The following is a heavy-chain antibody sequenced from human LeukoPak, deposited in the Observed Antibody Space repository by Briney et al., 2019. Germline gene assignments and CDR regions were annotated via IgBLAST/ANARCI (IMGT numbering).Heavy chain of an antibody. D-gene: IGHD1-20*01. J-gene: IGHJ4*02. CDR3: ARGTNWNYFDH. V-gene: IGHV3-33*01. Sequence: PGRSLRLSCGASGFTFSSYGMHRVRQAPGKGLEWVAVIWYDGSNKYYTASVKGRFTISRDNSANTLYLQMSSLRGEDTAVYYCARGTNWNYFDHWGQGTPVTVSS. CDR1: GFTFSSYG. CDR2: IWYDGSNK.